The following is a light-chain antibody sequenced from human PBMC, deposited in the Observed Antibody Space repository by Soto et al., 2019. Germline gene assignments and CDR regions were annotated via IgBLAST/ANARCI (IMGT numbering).Light chain of an antibody. CDR1: QSVSSNY. CDR3: QQSDRFPYT. CDR2: GAS. V-gene: IGKV3-20*01. Sequence: DIVLTQSPGTLSLSAGERATLSCRASQSVSSNYLAWYQQKPGQAPRLLIYGASSRATGIPDRFSGSGSGTAFTLTIPGLEPEEAAVYYCQQSDRFPYTFGQGTKLEIK. J-gene: IGKJ2*01.